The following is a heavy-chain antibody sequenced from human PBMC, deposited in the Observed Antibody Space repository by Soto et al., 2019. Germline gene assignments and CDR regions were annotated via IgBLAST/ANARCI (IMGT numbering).Heavy chain of an antibody. D-gene: IGHD6-19*01. V-gene: IGHV3-48*03. Sequence: GGSLRLSCAASGFSLSNYEMNWVRQAPGKGLEWVSYSSSGDTTTYNADSVKGRFTVSRDNAKYSLYLLMNSLRAEDTAVYYCAGSPLRSGLYYFDLWGQGTLVTVSS. J-gene: IGHJ4*02. CDR3: AGSPLRSGLYYFDL. CDR1: GFSLSNYE. CDR2: SSSGDTTT.